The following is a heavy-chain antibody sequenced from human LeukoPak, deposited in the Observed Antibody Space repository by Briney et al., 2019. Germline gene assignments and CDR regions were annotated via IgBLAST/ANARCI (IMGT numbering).Heavy chain of an antibody. CDR1: GFTFSSYA. CDR2: ISGSGGST. D-gene: IGHD6-13*01. Sequence: GGSLRLSCAASGFTFSSYAMSWVRQAPGKGLEWVSAISGSGGSTYYADSVKGRFTISRDNSKNTLYLQMNSLRAEDTAVYYCAKKSGIAAAGLYGMDVWGQGTLVTVSS. CDR3: AKKSGIAAAGLYGMDV. J-gene: IGHJ6*02. V-gene: IGHV3-23*01.